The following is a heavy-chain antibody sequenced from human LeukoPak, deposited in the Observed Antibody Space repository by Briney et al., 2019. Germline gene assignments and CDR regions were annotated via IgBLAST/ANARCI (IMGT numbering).Heavy chain of an antibody. CDR1: GFTFSSYS. CDR3: ARDQQWLVWEFDY. J-gene: IGHJ4*02. CDR2: ISSSSSYI. Sequence: GGSLRLSCAASGFTFSSYSMNWVRLAPGKGLEWVSSISSSSSYIYYADSVKGRFTISRDNAKNSLYLQMNSLRAEDTAVYYCARDQQWLVWEFDYWGQGTLVTVSS. D-gene: IGHD6-19*01. V-gene: IGHV3-21*01.